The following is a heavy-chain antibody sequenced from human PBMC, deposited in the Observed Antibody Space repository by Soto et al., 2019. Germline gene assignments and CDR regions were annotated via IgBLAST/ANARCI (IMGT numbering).Heavy chain of an antibody. CDR1: GFTFNDFF. Sequence: GALRLSCAASGFTFNDFFMTWIRQAPGRGPEWVASTSNSGNSVYYADSVKGRFTVSRDNAQNTLTLQMTDLRVDDTAVYYCARNTFNWFDPWGQGTLVTVSS. J-gene: IGHJ5*02. V-gene: IGHV3-11*01. CDR2: TSNSGNSV. CDR3: ARNTFNWFDP.